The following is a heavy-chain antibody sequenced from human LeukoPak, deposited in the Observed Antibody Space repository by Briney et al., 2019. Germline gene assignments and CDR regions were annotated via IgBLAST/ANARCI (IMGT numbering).Heavy chain of an antibody. Sequence: ASVKASCKASGYTFTGYYMHWVRQAPGQGLEWMGRINPNSGGTNYAQKFQGRVTISVDTSKNQFSLKLSSVTAADTAVYYCARGRYRWIQLWSTRWFDPWGQGTLVTVSS. CDR2: INPNSGGT. CDR1: GYTFTGYY. D-gene: IGHD5-18*01. J-gene: IGHJ5*02. V-gene: IGHV1-2*06. CDR3: ARGRYRWIQLWSTRWFDP.